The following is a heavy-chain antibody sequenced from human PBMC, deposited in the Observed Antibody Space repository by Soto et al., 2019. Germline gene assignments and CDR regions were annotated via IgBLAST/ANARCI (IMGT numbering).Heavy chain of an antibody. CDR1: GVTFSSYA. V-gene: IGHV1-69*13. D-gene: IGHD6-6*01. CDR3: ARDRGRSSSYWFDP. J-gene: IGHJ5*02. Sequence: GASVKVSCKASGVTFSSYAISWVRQAPGQGLEWMGGIIPIFGTANYAQKFQGRVTITADESTSTAYMELSSLRSEDTAVYYCARDRGRSSSYWFDPWGQGTLVTVSS. CDR2: IIPIFGTA.